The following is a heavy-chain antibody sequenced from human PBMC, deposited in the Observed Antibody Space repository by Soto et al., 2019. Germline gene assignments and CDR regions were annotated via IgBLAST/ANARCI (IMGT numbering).Heavy chain of an antibody. V-gene: IGHV4-39*01. CDR1: GGSISSSSYY. CDR3: ARTVEMETGWVDY. Sequence: SETLSLTCTVSGGSISSSSYYWGWIRQPPGKGLEWIGSIYYSGSTYYNPSLKSRVTISVDTSKNQFSLKLSSVTAADTAVYYCARTVEMETGWVDYWGQGTLVTVSS. D-gene: IGHD1-1*01. CDR2: IYYSGST. J-gene: IGHJ4*02.